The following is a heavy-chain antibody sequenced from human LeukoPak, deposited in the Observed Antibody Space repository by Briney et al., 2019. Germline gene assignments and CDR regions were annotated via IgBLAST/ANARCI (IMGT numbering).Heavy chain of an antibody. CDR3: ARDAAIAAADVSWFDP. D-gene: IGHD6-13*01. Sequence: PSETLSLTCTVSGGSISSYYWSWIRQPAGKGLEWIGRIYTSGSTNYNPSLKSRVTMSVDTSKNQFSLKLSSVTAADTAVYYCARDAAIAAADVSWFDPWGQGTLVTVSS. J-gene: IGHJ5*02. V-gene: IGHV4-4*07. CDR1: GGSISSYY. CDR2: IYTSGST.